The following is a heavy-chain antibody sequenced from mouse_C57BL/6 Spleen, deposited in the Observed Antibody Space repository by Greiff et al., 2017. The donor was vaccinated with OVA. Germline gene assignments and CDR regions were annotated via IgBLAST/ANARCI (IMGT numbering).Heavy chain of an antibody. J-gene: IGHJ4*01. V-gene: IGHV2-9-1*01. D-gene: IGHD1-1*01. Sequence: VQLVESGPGLVAPSQSLSITCTVSGFSLTSYAISWVRQPPGKGLEWLGVIWTGGGTNYNSALKTILSISKDNPKSQVFLKMNSLQTDDTARYYCARNQGTTVEGYYAMDYWGQGTSVTVSS. CDR3: ARNQGTTVEGYYAMDY. CDR2: IWTGGGT. CDR1: GFSLTSYA.